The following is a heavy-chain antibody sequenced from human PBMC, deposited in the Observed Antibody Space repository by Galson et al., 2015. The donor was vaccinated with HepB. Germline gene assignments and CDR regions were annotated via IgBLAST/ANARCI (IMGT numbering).Heavy chain of an antibody. CDR1: GFTVSSNY. D-gene: IGHD2-15*01. Sequence: SLRLSCAASGFTVSSNYMSWVRQAPGKGLEWVSVIYSGGSTYYADSVKGRFTISRDNSKNTLYLQMNSLRAEDTAVYYCARDGRYCSGGSCYHYYFDYWGQGTLVTVSS. V-gene: IGHV3-66*01. CDR2: IYSGGST. J-gene: IGHJ4*02. CDR3: ARDGRYCSGGSCYHYYFDY.